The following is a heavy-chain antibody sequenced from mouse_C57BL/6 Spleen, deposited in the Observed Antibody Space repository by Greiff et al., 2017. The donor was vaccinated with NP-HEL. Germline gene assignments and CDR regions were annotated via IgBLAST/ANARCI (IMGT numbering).Heavy chain of an antibody. J-gene: IGHJ4*01. V-gene: IGHV3-6*01. CDR2: ISYDGSN. CDR1: GYSITRGYY. Sequence: EVKLQESGPGLVKPSPSLSLTCSVTGYSITRGYYWNWIRQFPGNKLEWMGYISYDGSNNYNPYLKNRISITRDTSKYKLFLKVNSVTTEVTSTDYCANEANGDRAMDYWGQGTSVTVSS. D-gene: IGHD6-1*01. CDR3: ANEANGDRAMDY.